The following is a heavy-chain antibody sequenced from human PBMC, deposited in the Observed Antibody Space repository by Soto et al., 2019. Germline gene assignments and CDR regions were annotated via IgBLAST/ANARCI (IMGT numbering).Heavy chain of an antibody. CDR3: ARANAGTFDFVSVYPYAFDY. J-gene: IGHJ4*02. D-gene: IGHD3-3*01. Sequence: LSLTCAVYVGSFSGYYLSCIRQPPFKGLDWIGEINHSGSTNYNPSLKSRVTISVDTSKNQFSLKLSSVTAEDTAVYYCARANAGTFDFVSVYPYAFDYWGPGTQVTVSS. CDR1: VGSFSGYY. CDR2: INHSGST. V-gene: IGHV4-34*01.